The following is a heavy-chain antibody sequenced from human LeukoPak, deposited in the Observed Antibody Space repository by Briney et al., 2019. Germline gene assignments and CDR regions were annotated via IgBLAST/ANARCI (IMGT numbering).Heavy chain of an antibody. CDR3: ARTATDAFDI. Sequence: PGGSLRLSCAASGFTFSDYYMSWIRQAPGKGLVWVSHMNGDGSSPSYADSVKGRFTISRDNAKNTLYLQMNSLKAEDTAVYYCARTATDAFDIWGRGTMVTVSS. V-gene: IGHV3-74*01. CDR2: MNGDGSSP. J-gene: IGHJ3*02. D-gene: IGHD2-21*02. CDR1: GFTFSDYY.